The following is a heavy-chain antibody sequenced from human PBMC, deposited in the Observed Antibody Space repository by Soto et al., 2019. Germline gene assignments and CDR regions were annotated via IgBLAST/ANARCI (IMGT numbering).Heavy chain of an antibody. CDR3: ARVIPAAGSDY. D-gene: IGHD6-13*01. V-gene: IGHV3-64*01. CDR1: GFTFSNYA. J-gene: IGHJ4*02. Sequence: GGSLRLSCAASGFTFSNYAMHWVRQAPGKGLEYVSAISSNGGSTYYANSVKGRFTISRDNSKNTLYLQMGSLRADDMAVYYCARVIPAAGSDYWGQGTLVTVSS. CDR2: ISSNGGST.